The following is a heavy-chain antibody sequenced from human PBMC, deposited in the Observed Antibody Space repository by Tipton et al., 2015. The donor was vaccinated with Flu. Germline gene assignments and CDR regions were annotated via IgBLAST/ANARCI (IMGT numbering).Heavy chain of an antibody. V-gene: IGHV3-15*04. CDR1: DFAFTNAW. CDR3: ATDSGGHGLVIDF. D-gene: IGHD3/OR15-3a*01. CDR2: IESKPDGGTT. Sequence: SLRLSCAASDFAFTNAWMSWIRQAPGKGLEWVGRIESKPDGGTTDYAAPVKGRFTLSRDNSINTVYLQMDSLKTEDTGVYYCATDSGGHGLVIDFWGRGTLVTVSS. J-gene: IGHJ4*02.